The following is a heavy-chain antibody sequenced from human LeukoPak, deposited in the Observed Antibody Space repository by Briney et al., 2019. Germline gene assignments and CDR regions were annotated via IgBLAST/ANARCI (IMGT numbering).Heavy chain of an antibody. CDR3: ARVAYSSSSRREGDFDY. Sequence: ASVKVPCKASGYTFTSYYMHWVRQAPGQGLEWMGIINPSGGSTSYAQKFQGRVTMTRDTSTSTVYMELSSLRSEDTAVYYCARVAYSSSSRREGDFDYWGQGTLVTVSS. D-gene: IGHD6-6*01. CDR2: INPSGGST. V-gene: IGHV1-46*01. J-gene: IGHJ4*02. CDR1: GYTFTSYY.